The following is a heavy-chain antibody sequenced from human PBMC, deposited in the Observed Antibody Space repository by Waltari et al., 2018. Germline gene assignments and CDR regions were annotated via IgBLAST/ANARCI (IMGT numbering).Heavy chain of an antibody. CDR2: IYHSGST. CDR1: GYSISSGYY. V-gene: IGHV4-38-2*01. CDR3: ATQKWLRSPFDY. Sequence: QVQLQESGPGLVKPSETLSLTCAVSGYSISSGYYWGWIRQPPGKGLEWIGSIYHSGSTYYNPSLKSRVTISVDTSKNQFSLKLSSVTAADTAVYYCATQKWLRSPFDYWGQGTLVIVSS. J-gene: IGHJ4*02. D-gene: IGHD5-12*01.